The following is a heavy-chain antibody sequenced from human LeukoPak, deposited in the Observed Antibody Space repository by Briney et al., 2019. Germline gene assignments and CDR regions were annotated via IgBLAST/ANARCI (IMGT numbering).Heavy chain of an antibody. Sequence: PGGPLSLSCAVSGFPFSDFAMSWVRQAPGKGLEWVSTISGGGDNTYFADSVKGRFTISRDNSKNTPFLQMVSLRAEDTAVYYCAKFEGALLGNYYMDVWGKGTTVTVSS. J-gene: IGHJ6*03. CDR3: AKFEGALLGNYYMDV. V-gene: IGHV3-23*01. CDR1: GFPFSDFA. CDR2: ISGGGDNT.